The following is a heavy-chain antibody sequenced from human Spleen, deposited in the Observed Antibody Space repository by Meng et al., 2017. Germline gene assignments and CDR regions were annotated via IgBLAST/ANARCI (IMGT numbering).Heavy chain of an antibody. Sequence: GESLKISCVASGFTFNIYAMSWVRQAPGKGLEWVSGISGRGDSTYNADRFTISRDNSKNTLYLQMNSPRAEDTAVYYCARVQFYQQRKGGAFDIWGQGTMVT. CDR2: ISGRGDST. D-gene: IGHD6-25*01. CDR1: GFTFNIYA. J-gene: IGHJ3*02. CDR3: ARVQFYQQRKGGAFDI. V-gene: IGHV3-23*01.